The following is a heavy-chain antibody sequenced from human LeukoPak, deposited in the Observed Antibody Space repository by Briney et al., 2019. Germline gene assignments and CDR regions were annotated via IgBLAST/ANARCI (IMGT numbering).Heavy chain of an antibody. Sequence: SETLSLTCTVSGGSISSSSYYWSWIRQPPGKGLEWIGYIYYSGSTNYNPSLKSRVTISVDTSKNQFSLKLSSVTAADTAVYYCARDRGPLLWFGESNDAFDIWGQGTMVTVSS. CDR1: GGSISSSSYY. D-gene: IGHD3-10*01. V-gene: IGHV4-61*01. J-gene: IGHJ3*02. CDR3: ARDRGPLLWFGESNDAFDI. CDR2: IYYSGST.